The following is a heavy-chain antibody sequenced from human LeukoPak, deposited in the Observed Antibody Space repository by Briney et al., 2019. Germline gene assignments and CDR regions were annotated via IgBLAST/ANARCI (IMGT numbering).Heavy chain of an antibody. CDR2: IYYSGST. CDR1: GGSISSSSYY. V-gene: IGHV4-39*07. Sequence: PSETLSLTCTVSGGSISSSSYYWGWIRQPPGKGLEWIGSIYYSGSTYYNPSLKSRVTISVDTSKNQFSLKLRSVTAADTAVYYCARDGIAAAGTFLFWGQGTLVTVSS. CDR3: ARDGIAAAGTFLF. J-gene: IGHJ4*02. D-gene: IGHD6-13*01.